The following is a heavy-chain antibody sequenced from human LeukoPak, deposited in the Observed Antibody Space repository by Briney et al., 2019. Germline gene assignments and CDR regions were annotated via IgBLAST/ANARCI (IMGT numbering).Heavy chain of an antibody. J-gene: IGHJ4*02. CDR1: GYTFTSYG. V-gene: IGHV1-18*01. Sequence: ASVKVSCKASGYTFTSYGISWVRQAPGQGLEGMGLISAYNGNTNYAQKLQGRVTMTTNTSTSTAYMELRSLRSADTAVYYCARDGRVYYDSSGPGGYWGQGTLVTVSS. CDR2: ISAYNGNT. CDR3: ARDGRVYYDSSGPGGY. D-gene: IGHD3-22*01.